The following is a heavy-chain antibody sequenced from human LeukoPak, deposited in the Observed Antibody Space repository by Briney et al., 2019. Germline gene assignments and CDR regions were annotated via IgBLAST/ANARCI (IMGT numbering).Heavy chain of an antibody. V-gene: IGHV4-59*01. Sequence: SETLSLTCTVSGGSISSYYWSWIRQPPVKGLKWIEYIYYSGSTNYNPPLKTRVTISVDTSKTQFSLKLRSVTAADTAVYYCARDLTMVRGAKASEYFDLWGRGTLVTVSS. CDR1: GGSISSYY. D-gene: IGHD3-10*01. CDR2: IYYSGST. CDR3: ARDLTMVRGAKASEYFDL. J-gene: IGHJ2*01.